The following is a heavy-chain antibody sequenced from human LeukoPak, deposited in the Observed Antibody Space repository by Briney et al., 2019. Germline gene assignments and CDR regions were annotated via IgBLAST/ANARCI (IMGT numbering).Heavy chain of an antibody. J-gene: IGHJ4*02. CDR3: ARDLGGVPAANFGDYARFDY. V-gene: IGHV1-69*05. D-gene: IGHD2-2*01. Sequence: SVKVSCKASGGTFSSYAISWVRQAPGQGLEWMGRIIPIFGTANYAQKFQGRVTITTDESTSTAYMELGSLRSEDTAVYYCARDLGGVPAANFGDYARFDYWGQGTLVTVSS. CDR2: IIPIFGTA. CDR1: GGTFSSYA.